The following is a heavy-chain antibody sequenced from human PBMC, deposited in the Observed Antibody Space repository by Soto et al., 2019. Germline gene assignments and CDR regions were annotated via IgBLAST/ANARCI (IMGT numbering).Heavy chain of an antibody. J-gene: IGHJ3*02. CDR1: GDTLSESF. CDR3: AADAFYFGRGRTYFAFDI. CDR2: FHPEDGEI. V-gene: IGHV1-24*01. D-gene: IGHD3-3*02. Sequence: ASVKLACKASGDTLSESFIHWVRQAPGKGLEWMGGFHPEDGEIIYAQKFQGRITMTEDTSTDTAYMELSSLKSEDTAVYYCAADAFYFGRGRTYFAFDIWGQGTMVTVSS.